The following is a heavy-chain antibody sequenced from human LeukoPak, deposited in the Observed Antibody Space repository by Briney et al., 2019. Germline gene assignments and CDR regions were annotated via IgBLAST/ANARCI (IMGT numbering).Heavy chain of an antibody. Sequence: QSGGSLRLSCAASGFTFSSYGMNWVRQAPGEGLEWVSYISSLSGTIYYADPVKGRFTISRDNAKNSLYLQMDSLRAEDTAVYYCARDQGGATSYRGQGTLVTVSS. CDR2: ISSLSGTI. V-gene: IGHV3-48*01. J-gene: IGHJ4*02. CDR3: ARDQGGATSY. CDR1: GFTFSSYG. D-gene: IGHD1-26*01.